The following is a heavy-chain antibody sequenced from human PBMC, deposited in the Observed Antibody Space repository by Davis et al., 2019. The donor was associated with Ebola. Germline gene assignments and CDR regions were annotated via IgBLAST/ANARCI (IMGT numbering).Heavy chain of an antibody. V-gene: IGHV3-73*01. CDR1: GFTFSGSA. D-gene: IGHD6-19*01. CDR3: ATPSSGWYYFDY. J-gene: IGHJ4*02. CDR2: IRSKANSYAT. Sequence: GESLKISCAASGFTFSGSAMHWVRQASGKGLEWVGRIRSKANSYATAYAASVKGRFTISRDDSKNTLYLQMNSLRAEDTAVYYCATPSSGWYYFDYWGQGTLVTVSS.